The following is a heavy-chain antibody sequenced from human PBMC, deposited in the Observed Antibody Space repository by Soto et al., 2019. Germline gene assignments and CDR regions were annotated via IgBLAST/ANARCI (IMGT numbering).Heavy chain of an antibody. CDR2: ISSDGATI. Sequence: GGSLRLSCEVSGLTFSKFEMTWVRQAPGQGLEWVSSISSDGATIYYADSVKGRFTISRDNDKNLLYLQMNSLKGEDTATYYCVRVGTVARHYWGQGTPVTVSA. CDR3: VRVGTVARHY. CDR1: GLTFSKFE. J-gene: IGHJ4*02. D-gene: IGHD1-7*01. V-gene: IGHV3-48*03.